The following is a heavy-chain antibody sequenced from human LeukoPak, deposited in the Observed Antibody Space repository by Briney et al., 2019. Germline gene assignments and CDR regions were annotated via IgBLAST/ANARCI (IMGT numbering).Heavy chain of an antibody. CDR2: IHYSGGT. D-gene: IGHD1-1*01. CDR3: ARDTHSNERSDY. J-gene: IGHJ4*02. CDR1: GGSISSDY. V-gene: IGHV4-59*01. Sequence: SETLSLTCTVSGGSISSDYWSWLRQSPGKGLEWIGYIHYSGGTKYSPSLKNRVTISMDACKNQFSLKVSSVTAADTAVYYCARDTHSNERSDYWGQGTLVTVSS.